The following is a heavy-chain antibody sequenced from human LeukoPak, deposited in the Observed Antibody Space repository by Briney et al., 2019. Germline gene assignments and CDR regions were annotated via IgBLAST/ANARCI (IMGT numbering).Heavy chain of an antibody. CDR2: IYTSGSI. J-gene: IGHJ4*02. Sequence: SETLSLTCTVSGGYISSYYWSWIRQPAGKGLEWIGRIYTSGSINYSPSLKSRVTISLDTSKNQFSLKLSSVTAADTAVYYCARFCSGGSCPPSWGQGTLVTVSS. CDR1: GGYISSYY. CDR3: ARFCSGGSCPPS. V-gene: IGHV4-4*07. D-gene: IGHD2-15*01.